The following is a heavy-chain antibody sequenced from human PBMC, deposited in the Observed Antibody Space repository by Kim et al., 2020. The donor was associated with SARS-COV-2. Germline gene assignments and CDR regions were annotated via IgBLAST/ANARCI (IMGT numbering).Heavy chain of an antibody. CDR3: AKGGENVDY. Sequence: GGSLRLSCVASGFTFSDYAMNWVRQAPGKGLEWVSTISGSGGSTYYADSVKGRFTISRDNSKNTLYLQMSTLRAEDTAFYYCAKGGENVDYWGQGTLVT. CDR1: GFTFSDYA. D-gene: IGHD3-16*01. V-gene: IGHV3-23*01. CDR2: ISGSGGST. J-gene: IGHJ4*02.